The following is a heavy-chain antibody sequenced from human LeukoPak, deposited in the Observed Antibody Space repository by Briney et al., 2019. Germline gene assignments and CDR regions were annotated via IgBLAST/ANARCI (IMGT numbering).Heavy chain of an antibody. D-gene: IGHD7-27*01. V-gene: IGHV3-23*01. Sequence: GGSLRLSCAASGFTFSTYTMYWVRHPPGKRLEWVSIIGNNGGGIHYADSVRGRFTISRDNSKNALYPQMNSLRVEDTAVYYCAIDPNWGTHSWGQGVLVTVSS. CDR3: AIDPNWGTHS. CDR1: GFTFSTYT. J-gene: IGHJ4*02. CDR2: IGNNGGGI.